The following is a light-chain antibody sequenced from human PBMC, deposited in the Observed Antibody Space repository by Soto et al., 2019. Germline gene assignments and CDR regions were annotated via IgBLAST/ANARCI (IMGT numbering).Light chain of an antibody. CDR2: KAS. V-gene: IGKV1-5*03. Sequence: DIQMTQSPSPLSASVGDRVTITCRASQSISSWLAWYQQKPGKAPKLLIYKASSLESGVPSRFSGSGSGTVFTLTISSLQPDDFATYYCQQYNSYSTLGQGTKVDIK. CDR3: QQYNSYST. CDR1: QSISSW. J-gene: IGKJ1*01.